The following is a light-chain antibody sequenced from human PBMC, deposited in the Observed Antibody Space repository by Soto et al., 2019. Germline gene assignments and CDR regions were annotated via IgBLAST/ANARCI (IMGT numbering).Light chain of an antibody. V-gene: IGLV2-14*01. J-gene: IGLJ2*01. CDR2: EVT. CDR3: SSYSSSSTLLV. CDR1: SSDIGGHNY. Sequence: QSVLTQPASVSGSPVQSITLPCTGTSSDIGGHNYVSWYQQYPGKAPKLMIYEVTNRPSGVSHRFSGSKSGNTASLTISGLQAEDEADYYCSSYSSSSTLLVFGGGTQLTVL.